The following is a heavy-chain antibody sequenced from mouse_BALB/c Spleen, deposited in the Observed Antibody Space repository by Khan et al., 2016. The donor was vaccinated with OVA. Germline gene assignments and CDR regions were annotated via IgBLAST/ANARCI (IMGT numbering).Heavy chain of an antibody. V-gene: IGHV1-26*01. CDR2: VNPNTDNI. D-gene: IGHD2-14*01. Sequence: EVQLQQSGPDLVKPGAPVKLSCKASGYSFTLYYMSWVKQSHGKSLEWIGRVNPNTDNINYNQEFKGKAILTVDKSSNTAYMKLRSLTSEDSAVYFCARGYDFFASWGQGTLVTVSA. CDR3: ARGYDFFAS. J-gene: IGHJ3*01. CDR1: GYSFTLYY.